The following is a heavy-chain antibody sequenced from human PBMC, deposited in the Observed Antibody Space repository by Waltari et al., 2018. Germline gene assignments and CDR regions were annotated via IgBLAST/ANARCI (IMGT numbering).Heavy chain of an antibody. J-gene: IGHJ4*02. CDR2: IYHSGRT. V-gene: IGHV4-30-4*08. Sequence: QVQLQESGPGLVKPSQTLSLICTVSGGSIISGDYYWSWIRQPPGKGLEWIGYIYHSGRTHYHPSLKSRVTISVDPSKNQFSLRLTSVTAADTAVYYCARRGQTTVSYYFDYWGQGTLVTVSS. D-gene: IGHD4-4*01. CDR3: ARRGQTTVSYYFDY. CDR1: GGSIISGDYY.